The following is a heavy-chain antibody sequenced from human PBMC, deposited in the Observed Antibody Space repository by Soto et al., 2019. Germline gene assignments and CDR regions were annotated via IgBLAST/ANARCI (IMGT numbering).Heavy chain of an antibody. Sequence: PSETLSLTCAVYGGSFTGYYWSWIRQPPGKGLEWIGEINHSGSTNYNPSLKSRVTISVDTSKNHFSLKLSSVTAADTAVYYCARVIEPPNWFDPWGQGTLVTVSS. CDR2: INHSGST. CDR3: ARVIEPPNWFDP. CDR1: GGSFTGYY. J-gene: IGHJ5*02. V-gene: IGHV4-34*01.